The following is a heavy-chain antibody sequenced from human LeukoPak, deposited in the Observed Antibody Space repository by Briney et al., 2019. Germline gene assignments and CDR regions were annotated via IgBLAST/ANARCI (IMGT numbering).Heavy chain of an antibody. D-gene: IGHD6-6*01. Sequence: GGSLRPSCPASGFTFSNYVMSWVRQAPGKGLEWVSAITGGSDSTYYADSVKGRFTISRDNSKNTLYLQMNGLRAEDTAVYYCAKGSAAARPYYFDYWGQGTLVTVSS. CDR2: ITGGSDST. J-gene: IGHJ4*02. CDR1: GFTFSNYV. CDR3: AKGSAAARPYYFDY. V-gene: IGHV3-23*01.